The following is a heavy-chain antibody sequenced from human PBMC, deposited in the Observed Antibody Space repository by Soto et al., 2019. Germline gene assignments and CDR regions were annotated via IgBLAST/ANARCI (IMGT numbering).Heavy chain of an antibody. Sequence: ASVKVSCKASGYTFTSYGISWVRQAPGQGLEWMGWISAYNGNTNYAQKLQGRVTMTTDTSTSTAYMELRSLRSDDTAVYYCAIDLPHCSSTSCYYYYYYGMDVWGQGTTVTVSS. J-gene: IGHJ6*02. CDR2: ISAYNGNT. CDR3: AIDLPHCSSTSCYYYYYYGMDV. CDR1: GYTFTSYG. V-gene: IGHV1-18*01. D-gene: IGHD2-2*01.